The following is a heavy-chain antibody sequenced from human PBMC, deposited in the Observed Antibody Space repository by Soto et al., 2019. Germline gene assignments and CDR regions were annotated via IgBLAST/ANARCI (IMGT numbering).Heavy chain of an antibody. CDR1: GFTFSDHW. CDR3: ARGNCSGDTCFFGGTH. CDR2: INSGGSRT. J-gene: IGHJ4*02. D-gene: IGHD2-21*02. V-gene: IGHV3-74*01. Sequence: EVQLAESGGVLVQPGGSLRLSCVASGFTFSDHWMHWVRQAPGKGLVWVSRINSGGSRTNYADSVKGRFTISRDNAKNTLYLEMNSLSFEDTAVYYGARGNCSGDTCFFGGTHWGRGTLVTVSS.